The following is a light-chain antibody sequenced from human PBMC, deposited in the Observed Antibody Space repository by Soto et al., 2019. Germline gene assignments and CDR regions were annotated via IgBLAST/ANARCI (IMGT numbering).Light chain of an antibody. CDR2: DAS. V-gene: IGKV3-11*01. J-gene: IGKJ4*01. Sequence: EIVLTQSPATLSLSPGERATLSCRASQSVSNYLAWYQQKPGQAPRLLIYDASNSATGIPARFSGSGSGTDFTLTISSLEPEYFAVYYCHLRSNWPTFGAGTKVEIK. CDR3: HLRSNWPT. CDR1: QSVSNY.